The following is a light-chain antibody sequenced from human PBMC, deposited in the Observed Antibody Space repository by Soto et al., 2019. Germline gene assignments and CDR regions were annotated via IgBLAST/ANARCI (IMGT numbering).Light chain of an antibody. Sequence: SYALTQPPSVSVAPGQTARITCGGNNIGRKSVHWYQQKPGQAPVLAVFDDSDRPSGIPERFSGSNSGNTATLTISSVEAGDEADYFCQVWDSTNDHLVFGTGTKGTVL. J-gene: IGLJ1*01. CDR2: DDS. CDR1: NIGRKS. CDR3: QVWDSTNDHLV. V-gene: IGLV3-21*02.